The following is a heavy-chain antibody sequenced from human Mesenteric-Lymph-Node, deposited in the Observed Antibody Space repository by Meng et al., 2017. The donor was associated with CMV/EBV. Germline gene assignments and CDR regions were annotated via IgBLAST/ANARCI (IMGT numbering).Heavy chain of an antibody. V-gene: IGHV3-30*04. CDR1: GSTFSSFA. CDR3: ARDWGYSSFDS. D-gene: IGHD4-11*01. CDR2: ISYDGRNK. J-gene: IGHJ4*02. Sequence: LSLTCAASGSTFSSFAMHWVRQAPGKGLEWVTTISYDGRNKYYADSVKGRFTISRDNAKNSLYLQMNSLRAEDTAVYYCARDWGYSSFDSWGQGTLVTVSS.